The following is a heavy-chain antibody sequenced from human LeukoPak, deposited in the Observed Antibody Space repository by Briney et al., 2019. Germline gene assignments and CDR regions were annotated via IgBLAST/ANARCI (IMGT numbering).Heavy chain of an antibody. CDR2: IYYSGST. D-gene: IGHD1-1*01. CDR3: ARGNWYLDY. Sequence: SETLSLTCTVSGGSINTYFWSWIRQPPGKGLEWIGYIYYSGSTNYNPSLKSRVTISVDTSKNQFSLKLSSVTAADTAVYYCARGNWYLDYWGQGTLVTVSS. CDR1: GGSINTYF. V-gene: IGHV4-59*01. J-gene: IGHJ4*02.